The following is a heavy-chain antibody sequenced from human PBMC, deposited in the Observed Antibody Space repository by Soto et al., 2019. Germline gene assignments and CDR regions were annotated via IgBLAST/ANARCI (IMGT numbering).Heavy chain of an antibody. D-gene: IGHD2-2*01. J-gene: IGHJ5*02. CDR1: GFSLSTSGVG. Sequence: SGPTLVNPTQTLTLTCTFSGFSLSTSGVGVGWIRQPPGKALEWLALIYWNDDKRYSPSLKSRLTITKDTSKNQVVLTMTNMDPVDTATYYCAHRPPEDCSGTSCYFFGPNWFDPWGQGTLVTVSS. V-gene: IGHV2-5*01. CDR2: IYWNDDK. CDR3: AHRPPEDCSGTSCYFFGPNWFDP.